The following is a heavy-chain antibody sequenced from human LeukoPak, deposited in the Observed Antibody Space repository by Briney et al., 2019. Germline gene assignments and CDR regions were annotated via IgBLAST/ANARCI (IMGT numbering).Heavy chain of an antibody. Sequence: PSETLSLTCTVSGYSISSGYYWGWIRQPPGKGLEWIGSIYHSGSTYYNPSLKSRVTISVDTSKNQFSLKLSSVTAADTAVYYCAREYSYRFDPWGQGTLVTVSS. CDR1: GYSISSGYY. D-gene: IGHD5-18*01. CDR3: AREYSYRFDP. CDR2: IYHSGST. J-gene: IGHJ5*02. V-gene: IGHV4-38-2*02.